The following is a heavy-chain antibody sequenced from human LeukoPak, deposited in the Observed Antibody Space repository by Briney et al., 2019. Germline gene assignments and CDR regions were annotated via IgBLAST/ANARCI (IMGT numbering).Heavy chain of an antibody. CDR3: AREWDDPFDY. CDR1: GGSISSGGYY. D-gene: IGHD1-1*01. Sequence: SETLSLTCTVSGGSISSGGYYWSWIRQHPGKGLEWIGYIYYSGSTYYNPSLKSRVTISVDTSKNQFSLKLSSVTAADTAVYYCAREWDDPFDYWGQGTLVTVSS. CDR2: IYYSGST. V-gene: IGHV4-31*03. J-gene: IGHJ4*02.